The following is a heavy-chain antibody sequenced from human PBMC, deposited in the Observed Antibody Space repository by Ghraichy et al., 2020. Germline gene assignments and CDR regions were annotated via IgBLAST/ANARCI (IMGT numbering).Heavy chain of an antibody. CDR3: ARGGGCSSASCYTTPGIDY. V-gene: IGHV3-7*01. Sequence: LSLTYAASGFTLSYSWMNWVRQAPGKGLEWVANINQDGSEKYYVDSVKGRFTISRDNAKKSVYLQMNSLGAEDTAVYYCARGGGCSSASCYTTPGIDYWGQGTLVTVSS. CDR2: INQDGSEK. CDR1: GFTLSYSW. D-gene: IGHD2-2*01. J-gene: IGHJ4*02.